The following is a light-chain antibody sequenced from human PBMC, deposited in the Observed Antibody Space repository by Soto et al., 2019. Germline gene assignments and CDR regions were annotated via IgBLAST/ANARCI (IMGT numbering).Light chain of an antibody. CDR2: EVS. CDR3: SSYTTSSTVI. CDR1: SSDIGSYDY. Sequence: QSALTQPASVSGSPGQSITISCSGTSSDIGSYDYVSWYQQHPGKSPKLMIYEVSNRPSGVSNRFSGSKSGSMASLTISGLQAEDEADYYCSSYTTSSTVIFGGGTKLTVL. J-gene: IGLJ2*01. V-gene: IGLV2-14*01.